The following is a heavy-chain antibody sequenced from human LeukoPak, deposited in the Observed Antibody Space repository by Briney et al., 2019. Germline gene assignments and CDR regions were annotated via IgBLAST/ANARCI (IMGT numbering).Heavy chain of an antibody. J-gene: IGHJ3*01. CDR1: GFTFSSYE. Sequence: GGSLRLSCAASGFTFSSYEMNWVRQAPGRGLEWVSYISSSGSTIYYADSVKGRFTISRDNSKNSLYLQMNSLRTEDTALYYCAKEGDGYHWGQGTMVTVSS. D-gene: IGHD5-24*01. V-gene: IGHV3-48*03. CDR2: ISSSGSTI. CDR3: AKEGDGYH.